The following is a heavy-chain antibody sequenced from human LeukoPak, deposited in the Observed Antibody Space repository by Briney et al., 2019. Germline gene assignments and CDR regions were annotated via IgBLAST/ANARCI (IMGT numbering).Heavy chain of an antibody. CDR1: GFTFSSYW. D-gene: IGHD6-13*01. J-gene: IGHJ6*02. CDR3: ARLPYSSSWYDGMDV. CDR2: IKQDGSEK. V-gene: IGHV3-7*01. Sequence: GGSLRLSCAASGFTFSSYWMSWVRQAPGKGLEWVANIKQDGSEKYYVDSVKGRFTISRDNAKNSLYLQMNSLRAEDTAVYYCARLPYSSSWYDGMDVGGQGTTVTVSS.